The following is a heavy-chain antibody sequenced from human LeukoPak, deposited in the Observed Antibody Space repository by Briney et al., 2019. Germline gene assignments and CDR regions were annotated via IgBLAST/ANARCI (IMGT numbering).Heavy chain of an antibody. V-gene: IGHV3-23*01. CDR2: ISGSGGST. Sequence: GGSLRLSCAASGFTFSSYAMSWVRRAPGKGLEWVSAISGSGGSTYYADSVKGRFTISRDNSKNTLYLQMNSLRAEDTAVYYCAKQPYSSSWYFDYWGQGTLVTVSS. J-gene: IGHJ4*02. CDR3: AKQPYSSSWYFDY. CDR1: GFTFSSYA. D-gene: IGHD6-13*01.